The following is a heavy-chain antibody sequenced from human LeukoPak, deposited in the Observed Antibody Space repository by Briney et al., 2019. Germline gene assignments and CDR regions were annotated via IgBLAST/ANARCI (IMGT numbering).Heavy chain of an antibody. V-gene: IGHV4-38-2*01. CDR2: IYHSGST. Sequence: SETLSLTCAVSGYSISSGYYWGWIRQPPGKGLEWIGSIYHSGSTYYNPSLKRRVTISVDTSKNQFSLKLSSVTAADTAVYYCARKGYDYVWGPGDGYYYYMDVWGKGTTVTVSS. CDR3: ARKGYDYVWGPGDGYYYYMDV. J-gene: IGHJ6*03. D-gene: IGHD3-16*01. CDR1: GYSISSGYY.